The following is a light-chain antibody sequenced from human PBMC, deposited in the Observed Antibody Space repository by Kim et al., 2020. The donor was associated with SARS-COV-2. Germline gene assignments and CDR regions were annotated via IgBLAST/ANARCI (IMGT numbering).Light chain of an antibody. CDR1: RSNIEEGDD. CDR2: ADS. Sequence: QGVTRSCTGSRSNIEEGDDVHWYRQLPGTAPKLLIYADSNRPAGVPDRFSGAKSAASASLAITGLQAEDEADYYCQSYDSSLSGSVFGGGTQLTVL. J-gene: IGLJ3*02. CDR3: QSYDSSLSGSV. V-gene: IGLV1-40*01.